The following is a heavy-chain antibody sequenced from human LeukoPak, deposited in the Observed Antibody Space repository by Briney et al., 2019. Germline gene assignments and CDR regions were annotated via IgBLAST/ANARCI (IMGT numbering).Heavy chain of an antibody. J-gene: IGHJ6*03. CDR2: INHSGST. CDR1: GGSFSGYY. Sequence: SETLSLTCAVYGGSFSGYYWSWIRQPPGKGLEWIGEINHSGSTNCNPSLKSRVTISVDTSKNQFSLKLSSVTAADTAVYYCARARYDFWSGYSHYYYYMDVWGKGTTVTVSS. D-gene: IGHD3-3*01. V-gene: IGHV4-34*01. CDR3: ARARYDFWSGYSHYYYYMDV.